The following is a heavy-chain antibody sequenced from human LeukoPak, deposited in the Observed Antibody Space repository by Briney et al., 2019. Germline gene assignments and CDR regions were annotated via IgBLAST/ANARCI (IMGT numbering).Heavy chain of an antibody. Sequence: SETLSLTCSVSGASISDYYWSWIRQPPGKGLEWIGDIYHTGSTNYNPSLKSRATISVDTSKNQFSLRLNSVSAADTAVHYCVGHYSGRWSSFGYWGQGALVTVS. V-gene: IGHV4-59*01. CDR1: GASISDYY. CDR2: IYHTGST. CDR3: VGHYSGRWSSFGY. D-gene: IGHD6-13*01. J-gene: IGHJ4*02.